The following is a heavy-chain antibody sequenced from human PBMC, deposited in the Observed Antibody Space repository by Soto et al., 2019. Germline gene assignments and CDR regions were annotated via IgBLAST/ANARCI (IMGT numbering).Heavy chain of an antibody. CDR2: IYHSGST. Sequence: QLQLQESGSGLVKPAQTLSLTSAVSGGSINSGSYSWSWIRYPPGKGLEWIGYIYHSGSTYYNPSLKSRVTISVDRSKNQFSLKLSSVTAADTAVYYCARGQVVAAQHWGQGTLVTVSS. V-gene: IGHV4-30-2*01. D-gene: IGHD2-15*01. J-gene: IGHJ4*02. CDR3: ARGQVVAAQH. CDR1: GGSINSGSYS.